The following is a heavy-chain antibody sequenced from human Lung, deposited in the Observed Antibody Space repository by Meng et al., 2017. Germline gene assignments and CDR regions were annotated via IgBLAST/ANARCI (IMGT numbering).Heavy chain of an antibody. CDR2: IIDSGRT. V-gene: IGHV4-34*02. D-gene: IGHD6-19*01. Sequence: LEQWGGGLLRTSETVALTCGVGGGSFSGYYWRWIRQPPGKELGWIGEIIDSGRTNYNPSLKSRVIISVDTSKNQFARRVTSVTAADRAVYYCVRRTYSSGWYFDYWGQGTLVTVSS. J-gene: IGHJ4*02. CDR1: GGSFSGYY. CDR3: VRRTYSSGWYFDY.